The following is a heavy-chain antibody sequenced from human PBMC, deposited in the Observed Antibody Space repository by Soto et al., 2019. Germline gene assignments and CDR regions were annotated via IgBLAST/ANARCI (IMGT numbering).Heavy chain of an antibody. CDR1: GFTFSNFW. CDR2: ASPDGSST. CDR3: ASHGSGDYFWFDP. D-gene: IGHD4-17*01. V-gene: IGHV3-74*01. J-gene: IGHJ5*02. Sequence: GGSLRLSCAASGFTFSNFWVHWVRQAPGKGLVWVSRASPDGSSTSYADSVKGRFSISRDNAKNMLYMEMNSLRAEDTAVYYCASHGSGDYFWFDPWGQGTLVTVSS.